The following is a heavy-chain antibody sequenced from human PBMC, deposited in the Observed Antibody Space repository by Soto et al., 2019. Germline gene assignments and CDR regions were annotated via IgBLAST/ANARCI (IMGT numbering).Heavy chain of an antibody. CDR3: ASLGYYDFWGPSY. D-gene: IGHD3-3*01. J-gene: IGHJ4*02. CDR2: IKQDGSEK. CDR1: GFTFSSYW. Sequence: RRLSCAASGFTFSSYWMSGVRQAPGKGLEWVANIKQDGSEKYYVDSVKGRFTISRDNAKNSLYLQMNSLRAEDTAVYYCASLGYYDFWGPSYWGQGTLVTVSS. V-gene: IGHV3-7*01.